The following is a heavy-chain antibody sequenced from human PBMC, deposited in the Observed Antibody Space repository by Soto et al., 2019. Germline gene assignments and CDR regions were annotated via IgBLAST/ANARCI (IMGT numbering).Heavy chain of an antibody. CDR3: VRARSEHETYWFDP. CDR1: GGSISSGGYS. Sequence: PSETLSLTCAVSGGSISSGGYSWSWIRQPPGKGLEWIGYIYHSGSTYYNPSLKSRVTISVDRSKNQFSLKLSSVTAADTAVYYCVRARSEHETYWFDPWGQGTLVTVSS. J-gene: IGHJ5*02. V-gene: IGHV4-30-2*01. D-gene: IGHD1-1*01. CDR2: IYHSGST.